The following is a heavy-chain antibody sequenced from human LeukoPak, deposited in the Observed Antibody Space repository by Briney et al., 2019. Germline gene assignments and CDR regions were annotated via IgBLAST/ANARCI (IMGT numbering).Heavy chain of an antibody. CDR1: GGSISSYY. D-gene: IGHD3-22*01. Sequence: SETLSLTCTVSGGSISSYYWSWIRQPPGKGLEWIGYIYYSGSTNYNPSLKSRVTISVDTSKNQFSLKLSSVTAADTAVYYCARGQSGYDSSGYYYVPFDYWGQGTLVTVSS. J-gene: IGHJ4*02. V-gene: IGHV4-59*12. CDR3: ARGQSGYDSSGYYYVPFDY. CDR2: IYYSGST.